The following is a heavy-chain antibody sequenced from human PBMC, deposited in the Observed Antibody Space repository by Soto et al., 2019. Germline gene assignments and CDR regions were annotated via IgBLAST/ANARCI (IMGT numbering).Heavy chain of an antibody. J-gene: IGHJ4*02. D-gene: IGHD3-3*01. CDR3: ASHGKPGVWEWYFDF. CDR1: GFTFSGYT. V-gene: IGHV3-21*01. Sequence: EVQLVESGGGLVKPAGSLRLSCAASGFTFSGYTMNWVRQAPGKGLEWVSSISGSSGFIYYTDSVKGRFTISRDNARNALYLQMNSLRAEDTAVYYCASHGKPGVWEWYFDFWGQGALVTVSS. CDR2: ISGSSGFI.